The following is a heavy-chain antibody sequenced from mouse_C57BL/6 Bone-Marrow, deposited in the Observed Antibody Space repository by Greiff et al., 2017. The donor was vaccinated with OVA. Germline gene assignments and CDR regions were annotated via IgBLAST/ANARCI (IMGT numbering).Heavy chain of an antibody. CDR3: TLLRRPFAY. CDR1: GFNIKDDY. J-gene: IGHJ3*01. CDR2: IDPENGDT. V-gene: IGHV14-4*01. Sequence: VQLKQSGAELVRPGASVKLSCTASGFNIKDDYMHWVKQRPEQGLEWIGWIDPENGDTEYASKFQGKATISADTSSNTAYLQLSSLTSEDTAVYYCTLLRRPFAYWGQGTLVTVSA. D-gene: IGHD6-1*01.